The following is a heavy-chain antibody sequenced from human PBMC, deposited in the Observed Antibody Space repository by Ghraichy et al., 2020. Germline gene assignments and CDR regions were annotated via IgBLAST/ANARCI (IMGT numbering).Heavy chain of an antibody. V-gene: IGHV3-15*01. CDR1: GIIFDNAW. J-gene: IGHJ4*02. CDR2: IKGKSDAGET. CDR3: TTVTHVTL. Sequence: GGSLRLSCTASGIIFDNAWLSWVRQAPGKGLEWVGRIKGKSDAGETDYGAFVKGRFTISRDESTNTLFLQMNSLKVEDTAVYYCTTVTHVTLGGQGIPVTVSS. D-gene: IGHD2-21*02.